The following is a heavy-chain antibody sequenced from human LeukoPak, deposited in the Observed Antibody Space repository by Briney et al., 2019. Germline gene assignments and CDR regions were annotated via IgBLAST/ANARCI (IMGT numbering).Heavy chain of an antibody. D-gene: IGHD2-2*01. CDR1: GFTFSDYY. CDR3: AKVASLCTSTSCVRGGFDS. V-gene: IGHV3-11*05. J-gene: IGHJ4*02. CDR2: ISGSSSYT. Sequence: PGGSLRLSCAASGFTFSDYYMTWIRQAPGKGLEWVSYISGSSSYTNYADSVKGRFTISRDNAKNTLYLQMNSLRAEDTAGYYCAKVASLCTSTSCVRGGFDSWGQGTLVTVSS.